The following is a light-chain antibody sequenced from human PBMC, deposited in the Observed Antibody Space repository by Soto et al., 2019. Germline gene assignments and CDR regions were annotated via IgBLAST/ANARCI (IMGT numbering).Light chain of an antibody. J-gene: IGLJ2*01. Sequence: QSALTQPASVSGSPGQSITIPCTGTSSDVGGYNYVSWYQQYPGKAPTLAIYEVSNRPSAVSNRFSGSKSGKTASLIISGLQAADEAEYYCSSYTSTGHAVFGGGTK. CDR3: SSYTSTGHAV. V-gene: IGLV2-14*01. CDR2: EVS. CDR1: SSDVGGYNY.